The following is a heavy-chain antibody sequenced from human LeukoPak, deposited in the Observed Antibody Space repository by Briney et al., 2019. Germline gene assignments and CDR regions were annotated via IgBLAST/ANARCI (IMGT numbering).Heavy chain of an antibody. Sequence: SETLSLTCAVYGGSFSGYYWSWIRQPPGKGLEWIGEINHSGSTNYNPSLKSRVTISVDTSKNQFSLKLSSVTAADTAVYYCARDPANSHCSSTSCLSFRFGFDPWGQGTLVTVSS. CDR2: INHSGST. V-gene: IGHV4-34*01. CDR1: GGSFSGYY. J-gene: IGHJ5*02. D-gene: IGHD2-2*01. CDR3: ARDPANSHCSSTSCLSFRFGFDP.